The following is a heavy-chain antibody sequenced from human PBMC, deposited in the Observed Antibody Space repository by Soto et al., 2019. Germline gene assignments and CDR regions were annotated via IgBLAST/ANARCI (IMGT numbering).Heavy chain of an antibody. V-gene: IGHV1-18*01. CDR1: GYTFTSYG. J-gene: IGHJ5*02. CDR2: ISAYNGNT. Sequence: ASEKVTCKASGYTFTSYGIIWVRRAPGQGLEWMGWISAYNGNTNYAQKLQGRVTMTTDTSTNTAYMELRSLRSADTAVYYCAREGGTARVGRWFDPWGQGSLVTVSS. CDR3: AREGGTARVGRWFDP. D-gene: IGHD6-6*01.